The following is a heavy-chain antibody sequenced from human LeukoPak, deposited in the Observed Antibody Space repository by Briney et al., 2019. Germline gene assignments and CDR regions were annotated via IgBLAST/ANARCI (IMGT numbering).Heavy chain of an antibody. CDR2: ISSSGSTI. J-gene: IGHJ6*02. CDR3: ARGGVATILYYYYGMDV. D-gene: IGHD5-12*01. CDR1: GFTFSDYY. Sequence: GGSLRLSCAASGFTFSDYYMSWIRQTPGKGLEWVSYISSSGSTIYYADSVKGRFTISRDNAKNSLYLQMNSLRAEDTAVYYCARGGVATILYYYYGMDVWGQGTTVTVSS. V-gene: IGHV3-11*01.